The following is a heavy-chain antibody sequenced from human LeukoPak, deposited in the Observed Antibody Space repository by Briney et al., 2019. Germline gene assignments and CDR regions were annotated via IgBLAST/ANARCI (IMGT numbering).Heavy chain of an antibody. J-gene: IGHJ5*02. D-gene: IGHD5-18*01. CDR3: AREDRHSPDP. Sequence: ASVTVSCKASGYTFTGYYLHWLRPAPGQGLGWMGWINPNSGGTPYAPIFQGTVPLTTDRSNRTAYMELSRLTSDDTAVYYCAREDRHSPDPWGQGTLVTVSS. CDR2: INPNSGGT. V-gene: IGHV1-2*02. CDR1: GYTFTGYY.